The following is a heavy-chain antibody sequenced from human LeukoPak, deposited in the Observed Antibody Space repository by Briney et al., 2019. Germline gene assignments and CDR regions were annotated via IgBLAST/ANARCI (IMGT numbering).Heavy chain of an antibody. V-gene: IGHV1-8*03. CDR3: ASKIFGPYDAFDI. Sequence: GASVKVSCKASGYTFTSYDINWVRQATGQGLEWMGWMNPNSGNTGYAQKFQGRVTITRNTSISTAYMELSSLRSEDTAVYYCASKIFGPYDAFDIWGQGTMVTVSS. D-gene: IGHD3-3*01. CDR2: MNPNSGNT. CDR1: GYTFTSYD. J-gene: IGHJ3*02.